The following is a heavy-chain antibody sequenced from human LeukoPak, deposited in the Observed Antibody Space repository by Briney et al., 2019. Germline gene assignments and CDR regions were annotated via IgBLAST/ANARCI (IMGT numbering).Heavy chain of an antibody. Sequence: SETLSLTCTVSGGSISSYYWSWIRQPPGKGLEWIGYIYYSGSTNYNPSLKSRVTISVDTSKNQFSLKLNFVTAADTAVYYCARLGAPAYCGGDCYHYYFDYWGQGTLVSVSS. J-gene: IGHJ4*02. V-gene: IGHV4-59*08. CDR3: ARLGAPAYCGGDCYHYYFDY. D-gene: IGHD2-21*02. CDR1: GGSISSYY. CDR2: IYYSGST.